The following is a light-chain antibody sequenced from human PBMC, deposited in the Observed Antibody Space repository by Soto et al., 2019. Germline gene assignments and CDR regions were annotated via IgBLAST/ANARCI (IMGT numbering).Light chain of an antibody. CDR2: DVS. J-gene: IGLJ1*01. CDR3: SSYTSSSTLT. V-gene: IGLV2-14*01. CDR1: SSDVGGYNY. Sequence: QSALTQPASVSGSPGQSITISCTGTSSDVGGYNYVSWYQQHPGKAPKLMIYDVSNRPSGVSNRFSGSKSGNTASLTISGLAAEDEADYYCSSYTSSSTLTFGTGTKLTVL.